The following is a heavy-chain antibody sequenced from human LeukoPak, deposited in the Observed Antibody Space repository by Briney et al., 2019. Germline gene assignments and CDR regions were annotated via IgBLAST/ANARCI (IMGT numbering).Heavy chain of an antibody. CDR3: ARVGGYSYGTDDY. D-gene: IGHD5-18*01. J-gene: IGHJ4*02. CDR1: GGSFSGYY. Sequence: PSETLSLTCAVYGGSFSGYYCSWIRQPPGKGLEWIGEINHSGSTNYNPSLKSRVTISVDTSKNQFSLKLSSVTAADTAVYYCARVGGYSYGTDDYWGQGTLVTVSS. V-gene: IGHV4-34*01. CDR2: INHSGST.